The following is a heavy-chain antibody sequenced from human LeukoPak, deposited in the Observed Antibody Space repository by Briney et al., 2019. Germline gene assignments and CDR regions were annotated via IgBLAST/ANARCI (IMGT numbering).Heavy chain of an antibody. CDR2: IWYDGSNK. V-gene: IGHV3-33*01. D-gene: IGHD2-15*01. J-gene: IGHJ6*02. CDR1: GFTFSSYG. Sequence: GGSLRLSCAASGFTFSSYGMHWVRQAPGKGLEWVAVIWYDGSNKYYADSVKGRFTISRDNSKNTLYLQMNSLRAEDTAVYYCARGGYCSGGSCSHYYYYGMDVWGQGTTVTVSS. CDR3: ARGGYCSGGSCSHYYYYGMDV.